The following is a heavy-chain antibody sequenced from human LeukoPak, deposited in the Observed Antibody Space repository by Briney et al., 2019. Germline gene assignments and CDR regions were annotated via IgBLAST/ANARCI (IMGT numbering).Heavy chain of an antibody. CDR1: GGSISSGGYY. D-gene: IGHD7-27*01. J-gene: IGHJ3*01. Sequence: SETLSLTCTVSGGSISSGGYYWSWIRQHPGKGLEWIGYIYYSGSTYYNPSLKSRVTISVDTSKNQFSLKLSSVTAADTAVYYCAGMGTADDAFDLWGQGTMVTVSS. CDR3: AGMGTADDAFDL. CDR2: IYYSGST. V-gene: IGHV4-31*03.